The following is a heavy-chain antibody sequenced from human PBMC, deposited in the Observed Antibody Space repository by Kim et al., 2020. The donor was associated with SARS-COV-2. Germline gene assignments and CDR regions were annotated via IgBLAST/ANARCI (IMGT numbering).Heavy chain of an antibody. D-gene: IGHD3-3*01. CDR1: GGSVSSGSYY. CDR3: ARASGYDFWSGYYTDYYYYYVMDV. V-gene: IGHV4-61*01. J-gene: IGHJ6*02. CDR2: IYYSGST. Sequence: SETLSLTCTVSGGSVSSGSYYWSWIRQPPGKGLEWIGYIYYSGSTNYNPSLKSRVTISVDTSKNQFSLKLSSVTAADTAVYYCARASGYDFWSGYYTDYYYYYVMDVWGQGTTVTVSS.